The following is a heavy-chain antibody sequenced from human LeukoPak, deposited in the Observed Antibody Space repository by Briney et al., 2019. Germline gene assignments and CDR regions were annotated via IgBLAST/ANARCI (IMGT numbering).Heavy chain of an antibody. CDR1: GYTFTGYY. V-gene: IGHV1-8*02. J-gene: IGHJ6*04. D-gene: IGHD1-1*01. CDR2: MNPNNGNT. CDR3: ARALAGTAELDV. Sequence: ASVKVSCKASGYTFTGYYMHWVRQAPGQGLEWMGRMNPNNGNTGDARKFQGRVTMTRDPSISTAYMELSSLRSEDTGVYFCARALAGTAELDVWGKGTTVTVSS.